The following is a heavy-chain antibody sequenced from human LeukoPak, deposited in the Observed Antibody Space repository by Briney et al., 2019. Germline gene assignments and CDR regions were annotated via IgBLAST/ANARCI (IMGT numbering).Heavy chain of an antibody. CDR2: IIPIFGTA. V-gene: IGHV1-69*01. D-gene: IGHD6-6*01. CDR3: ARGEPIAARSLDY. J-gene: IGHJ4*02. Sequence: GASVKVSCKASGGTFSSYAISWVRQAPGQGLEWMGGIIPIFGTANYAQKFQGRVTITADESTSTAYMELSSLRSEDTAVYYCARGEPIAARSLDYWGQGTLSPSPQ. CDR1: GGTFSSYA.